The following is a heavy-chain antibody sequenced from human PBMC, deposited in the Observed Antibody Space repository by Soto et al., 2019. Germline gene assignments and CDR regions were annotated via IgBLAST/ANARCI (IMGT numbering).Heavy chain of an antibody. D-gene: IGHD2-15*01. Sequence: QVQLQESGPGLVQPSQTLSLTCTVSGGSISSGGYFWRWIRQHPGKGLEWIGSIYYSGSTYCNPSLKSRITISVDTSRNQFSLKLSAVTAVDTDVYYCARGVAIWGQGTMVTVSS. V-gene: IGHV4-31*03. CDR3: ARGVAI. CDR1: GGSISSGGYF. CDR2: IYYSGST. J-gene: IGHJ3*02.